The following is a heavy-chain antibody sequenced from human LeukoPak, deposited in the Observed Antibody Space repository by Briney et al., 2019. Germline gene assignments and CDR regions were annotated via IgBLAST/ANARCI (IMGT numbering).Heavy chain of an antibody. J-gene: IGHJ4*02. V-gene: IGHV6-1*01. CDR1: GDSFSTNSAT. CDR2: TYYLSKWYN. Sequence: SQTLSLTYAISGDSFSTNSATCDWMRQSPSRGLEWLGRTYYLSKWYNEYAVSVRSRITINPDTSKNHFSLHLNSVTPDDTAVYYCARWQHGPRYFVYWHQGTLVTVSS. CDR3: ARWQHGPRYFVY. D-gene: IGHD5-24*01.